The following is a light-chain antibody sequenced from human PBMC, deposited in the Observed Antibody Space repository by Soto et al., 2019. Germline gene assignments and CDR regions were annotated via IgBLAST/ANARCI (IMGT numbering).Light chain of an antibody. V-gene: IGLV2-23*01. CDR2: EGS. Sequence: QSALTQPASVSGSPGQSITISCTGIASDVGTDNLVSWYQQHPGKAPKLIIYEGSERPSGVSNRFSGSKSGNTASLTISGLQAEDEAEYYCQSYDSRLSGSEVFGGGTKLTVL. CDR3: QSYDSRLSGSEV. CDR1: ASDVGTDNL. J-gene: IGLJ2*01.